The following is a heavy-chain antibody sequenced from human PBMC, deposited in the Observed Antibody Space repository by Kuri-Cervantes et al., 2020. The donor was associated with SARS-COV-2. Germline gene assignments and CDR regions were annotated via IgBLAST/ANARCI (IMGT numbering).Heavy chain of an antibody. Sequence: GGSLRLSCAASGFTFSSYGMHWVRQAPGKGLEWVAVIWYDGSNKYYADSVKGRFTISRGNSKNTLYLRMNSLRAEDTAVYYCAKAHQGHYADAFDIWGQGAMVTVSS. V-gene: IGHV3-33*06. CDR3: AKAHQGHYADAFDI. CDR1: GFTFSSYG. J-gene: IGHJ3*02. CDR2: IWYDGSNK. D-gene: IGHD2-2*01.